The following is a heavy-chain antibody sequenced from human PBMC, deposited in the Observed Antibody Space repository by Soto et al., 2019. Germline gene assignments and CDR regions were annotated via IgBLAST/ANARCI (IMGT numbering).Heavy chain of an antibody. V-gene: IGHV3-11*05. D-gene: IGHD1-1*01. CDR3: ARSTGWKDVGVYKYGLDV. Sequence: QVHLVESGGGLVKPGGSLRLSCIGSGFALSDNWMTWIRQAPGKGLEWVAHISASGDYSIHADSLKGRFTISRDNARNSLWLQMDSLTAQDTAVYFCARSTGWKDVGVYKYGLDVWGQGTTVIVSS. J-gene: IGHJ6*02. CDR1: GFALSDNW. CDR2: ISASGDYS.